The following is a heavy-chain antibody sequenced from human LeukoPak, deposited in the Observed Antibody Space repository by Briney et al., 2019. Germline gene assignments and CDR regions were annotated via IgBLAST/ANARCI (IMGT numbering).Heavy chain of an antibody. J-gene: IGHJ6*03. CDR1: GGSISSYY. D-gene: IGHD6-13*01. Sequence: SETLSLTRTVSGGSISSYYWSWIRQPAGKGLEWIGRIYTSGSTNYNPSLKSRVTMSVDTSKNQFSLKLSSVTAADTAVYYCARDQTAHIAAAVRYYYYMDVWGKGTTVTVSS. CDR2: IYTSGST. V-gene: IGHV4-4*07. CDR3: ARDQTAHIAAAVRYYYYMDV.